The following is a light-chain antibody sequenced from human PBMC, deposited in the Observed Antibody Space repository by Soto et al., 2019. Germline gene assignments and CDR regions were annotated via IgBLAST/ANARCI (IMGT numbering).Light chain of an antibody. CDR3: PSYAAGKNVV. CDR1: SSDVGNYNY. Sequence: QSALTQPPSPSGSPGQSVTISCTGTSSDVGNYNYVSWYQQYPGKAPKLMIYEVNKRPSGVPDRFSGSKSGNTASLTVSGLKSEDEADYYCPSYAAGKNVVFGGGTKLTVL. CDR2: EVN. V-gene: IGLV2-8*01. J-gene: IGLJ2*01.